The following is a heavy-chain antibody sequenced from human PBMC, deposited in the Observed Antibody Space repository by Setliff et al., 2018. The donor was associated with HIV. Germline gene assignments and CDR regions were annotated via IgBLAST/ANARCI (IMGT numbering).Heavy chain of an antibody. V-gene: IGHV4-4*09. J-gene: IGHJ3*02. CDR3: AREHCSGGSCNGFDI. D-gene: IGHD2-15*01. CDR1: GGSISTSY. Sequence: SETLSLPCTVSGGSISTSYWNWIRQPPGKGLEWIAYIYISGTTNYNPSLKSRVTISLDTSRTQFSLKLGSVTAADTAMYYCAREHCSGGSCNGFDIWGQGTMVTVSS. CDR2: IYISGTT.